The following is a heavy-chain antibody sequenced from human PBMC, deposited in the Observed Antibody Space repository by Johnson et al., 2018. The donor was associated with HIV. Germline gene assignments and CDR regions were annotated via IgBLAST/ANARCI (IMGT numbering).Heavy chain of an antibody. J-gene: IGHJ3*02. V-gene: IGHV3-66*01. CDR2: IYSGGTT. D-gene: IGHD1-26*01. CDR1: GFSVSTNY. CDR3: ARDPLVGTVTVGAFDI. Sequence: VHLVESGGGLVQPGGSLRLSCAVSGFSVSTNYINWVRQAPGKGLEWVSVIYSGGTTYYGDSVMGRFTISRDNSNNTVYLQMNSLRAEDTAVYFCARDPLVGTVTVGAFDIWGQGTMVTVSS.